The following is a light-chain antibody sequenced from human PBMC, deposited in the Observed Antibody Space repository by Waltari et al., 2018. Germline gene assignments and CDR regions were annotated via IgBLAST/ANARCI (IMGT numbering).Light chain of an antibody. Sequence: EIVLTQSPATLSLSPGDRATLSCRASHSVDTSLAWYQQKHGQAPRLRFYDVFYRATGIPARFSGRGSGTDFTLTISSLEPEDFALYFCQQRRDWPITFGQGTRLEIK. CDR1: HSVDTS. V-gene: IGKV3-11*01. CDR2: DVF. CDR3: QQRRDWPIT. J-gene: IGKJ5*01.